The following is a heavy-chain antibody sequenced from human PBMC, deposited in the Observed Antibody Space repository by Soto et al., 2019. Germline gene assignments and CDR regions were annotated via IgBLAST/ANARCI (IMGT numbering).Heavy chain of an antibody. Sequence: QVQLVQSGAEVKKPGASVKVSCKASGYTITSFGITRVRQAPGHGLEWMGWISGYNGNTNYAQKLQGRVTMTTDTSTSTAYMDVRSLRSDDTAVYYCARDFCSGGSCLDYWGQGTLVTVSS. CDR1: GYTITSFG. V-gene: IGHV1-18*01. CDR2: ISGYNGNT. J-gene: IGHJ4*02. CDR3: ARDFCSGGSCLDY. D-gene: IGHD2-15*01.